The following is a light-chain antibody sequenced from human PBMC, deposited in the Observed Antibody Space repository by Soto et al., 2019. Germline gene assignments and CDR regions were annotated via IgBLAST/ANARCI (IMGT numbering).Light chain of an antibody. J-gene: IGLJ2*01. V-gene: IGLV1-44*01. CDR1: ISNIGGNT. Sequence: QSALTQPPSASGTPGQRVTISCSGSISNIGGNTVNWYQQLPGTAPKLLMYTNNQRPSGVPDRFSGSKSGTSASLAISGLQSEDEADYYCAAWEDSLNGVVFGGGTKLTVL. CDR3: AAWEDSLNGVV. CDR2: TNN.